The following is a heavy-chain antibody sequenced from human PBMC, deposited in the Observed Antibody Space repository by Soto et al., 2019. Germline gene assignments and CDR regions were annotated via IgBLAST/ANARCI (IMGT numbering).Heavy chain of an antibody. CDR2: INPNSGGT. D-gene: IGHD2-15*01. Sequence: ASVKVSCKASGYTFTGYYMHWVRQAPGQGLEWMGWINPNSGGTNYAQKFQGRVTMTRDTSTSTVYMELSSLRSEDTAVYYCARGYCSGGSCYSPLLYYYYYYGMDVWGQGTTVTVSS. CDR1: GYTFTGYY. V-gene: IGHV1-2*02. J-gene: IGHJ6*02. CDR3: ARGYCSGGSCYSPLLYYYYYYGMDV.